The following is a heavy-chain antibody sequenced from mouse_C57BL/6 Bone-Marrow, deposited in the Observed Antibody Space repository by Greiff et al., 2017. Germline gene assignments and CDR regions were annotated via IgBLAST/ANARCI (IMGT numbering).Heavy chain of an antibody. J-gene: IGHJ2*01. Sequence: VQLQQSGAELVRPGASVKLSCTASGFNIKDDYMPWVKQRPEQGLEWIGWIDPENGDTEYASKFQGTATITADTSSNTAYLQLSSLTSEDTAFYYCTTAVFDYWGQGTTVTVSS. CDR3: TTAVFDY. CDR2: IDPENGDT. CDR1: GFNIKDDY. V-gene: IGHV14-4*01.